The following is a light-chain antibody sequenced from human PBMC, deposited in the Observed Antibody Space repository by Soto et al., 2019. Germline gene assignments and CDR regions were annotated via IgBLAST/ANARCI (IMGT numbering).Light chain of an antibody. CDR3: QQADSFPIT. CDR1: QDISNS. Sequence: DIQMTQSPSSLSASVGDRVTITCQASQDISNSLNWYQQKPGKAPKLLIYDASNLETGVPSRFNGSGSGTDFTFTISSLQPEDIATYYCQQADSFPITFGQGTRLEIK. V-gene: IGKV1-33*01. J-gene: IGKJ5*01. CDR2: DAS.